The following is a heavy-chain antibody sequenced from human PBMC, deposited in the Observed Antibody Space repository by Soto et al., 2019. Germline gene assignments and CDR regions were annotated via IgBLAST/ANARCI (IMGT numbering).Heavy chain of an antibody. V-gene: IGHV4-39*07. CDR1: VDSIGSCSHY. CDR3: ASLGTTVTSFDS. D-gene: IGHD4-4*01. CDR2: IFYSGST. Sequence: SETMSVSCTVSVDSIGSCSHYWSWIRQPPGKGLEWIGDIFYSGSTYYSPSLRSRVTISVDKSENQFSLKLTSVTAADTAVYFCASLGTTVTSFDSWGQGTLVTVSS. J-gene: IGHJ4*02.